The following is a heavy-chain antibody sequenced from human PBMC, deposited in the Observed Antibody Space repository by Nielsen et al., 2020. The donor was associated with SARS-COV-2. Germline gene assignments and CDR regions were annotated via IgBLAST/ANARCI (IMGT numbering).Heavy chain of an antibody. Sequence: SETLSLTCAISGDSISNSVAAWNWIRQSPSRGLELLGRTYYRSKWNNDYALFVKSRIIITPDTSKNQISLQLNSVSPEDTAVYYCARELEQWLDSFDVWGRGTEVTVSS. D-gene: IGHD6-19*01. CDR2: TYYRSKWNN. CDR3: ARELEQWLDSFDV. CDR1: GDSISNSVAA. V-gene: IGHV6-1*01. J-gene: IGHJ3*01.